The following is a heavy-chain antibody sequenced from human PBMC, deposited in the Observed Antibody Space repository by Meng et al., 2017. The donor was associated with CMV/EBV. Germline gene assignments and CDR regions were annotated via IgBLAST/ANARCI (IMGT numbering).Heavy chain of an antibody. CDR2: ISYDGSNK. CDR1: GFTFSSYA. D-gene: IGHD1-7*01. Sequence: GESLKISCAASGFTFSSYAMHWVRQAPGKGLEWVAVISYDGSNKYYADSVKGRFTISRDNSKNTLYLQMNSLRAEDTAVYYCARVEWTGTTGGYWGQGTLVTVSS. CDR3: ARVEWTGTTGGY. V-gene: IGHV3-30*04. J-gene: IGHJ4*02.